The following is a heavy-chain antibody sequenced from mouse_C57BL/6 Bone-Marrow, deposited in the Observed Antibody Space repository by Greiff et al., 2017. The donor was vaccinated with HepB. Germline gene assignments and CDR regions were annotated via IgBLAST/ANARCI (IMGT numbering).Heavy chain of an antibody. J-gene: IGHJ2*01. Sequence: VQLQQSGAELVRPGASVKLSCTASGFNIKDDYMHWVKQRPEQGLEWIGWIDPENGDTEYASKFQGKATITADTSSNTAYLRLSSLTSENTAVYYCAPTVVATVDYWGEGTTLSVSS. CDR2: IDPENGDT. D-gene: IGHD1-1*01. CDR3: APTVVATVDY. V-gene: IGHV14-4*01. CDR1: GFNIKDDY.